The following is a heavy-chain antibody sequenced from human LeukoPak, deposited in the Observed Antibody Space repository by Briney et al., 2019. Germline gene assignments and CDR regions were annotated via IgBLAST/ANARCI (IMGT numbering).Heavy chain of an antibody. D-gene: IGHD3-10*01. CDR3: ATHTPELLWFGELLI. CDR2: FDPEDGET. CDR1: GYTLTEIS. V-gene: IGHV1-24*01. Sequence: GASVKVSCKVSGYTLTEISMHWVRQAPGKGLEWMGGFDPEDGETIYAQKFQGRVTMTEDTSTDTAYMELSSLRSEDTAVYYCATHTPELLWFGELLIWGQGTLVTVSS. J-gene: IGHJ4*02.